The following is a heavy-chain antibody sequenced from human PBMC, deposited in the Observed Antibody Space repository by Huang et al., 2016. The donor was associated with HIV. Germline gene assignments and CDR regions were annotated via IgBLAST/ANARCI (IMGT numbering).Heavy chain of an antibody. CDR2: IIPLFRAP. V-gene: IGHV1-69*01. J-gene: IGHJ4*02. D-gene: IGHD3-16*01. CDR1: GGSFSDQI. CDR3: AMSLRYQYDSRSYWGRYFDY. Sequence: QVQLEQSGPAVRKPGSSVKVSCQASGGSFSDQIISWVRQAPGQRFEWMVAIIPLFRAPAYAQEFKGRVTMTADESTATIYMELNSLTSEDTAVYYCAMSLRYQYDSRSYWGRYFDYWGQGTLVTVSS.